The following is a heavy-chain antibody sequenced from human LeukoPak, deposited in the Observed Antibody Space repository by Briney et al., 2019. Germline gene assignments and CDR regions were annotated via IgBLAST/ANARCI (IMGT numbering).Heavy chain of an antibody. D-gene: IGHD1-26*01. CDR1: GFTFSDYH. Sequence: GGSLRLSCAASGFTFSDYHISWMRQAPGKRLEWVSHISGSGYAIYHADSVKGRFTISRDNAKKSLYLQMNNLRADDTAVYYCARLSGTYSRGGDYWGQGTQVTVSS. V-gene: IGHV3-11*01. CDR2: ISGSGYAI. CDR3: ARLSGTYSRGGDY. J-gene: IGHJ4*02.